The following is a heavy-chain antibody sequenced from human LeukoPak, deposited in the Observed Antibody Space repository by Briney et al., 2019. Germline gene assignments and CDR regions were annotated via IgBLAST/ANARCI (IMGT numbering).Heavy chain of an antibody. D-gene: IGHD2-21*02. CDR1: GFTFSSYA. Sequence: GGSLRLSCAASGFTFSSYAMSWVRQAPGKGLEWVSAISGSGGSTYYADSVKGRLTISRDNSKNTLYLQMNSLRAEDTAVYYCAKDPLYCGGDCYSLNWFDPWGQGTLVTVSS. V-gene: IGHV3-23*01. CDR3: AKDPLYCGGDCYSLNWFDP. J-gene: IGHJ5*02. CDR2: ISGSGGST.